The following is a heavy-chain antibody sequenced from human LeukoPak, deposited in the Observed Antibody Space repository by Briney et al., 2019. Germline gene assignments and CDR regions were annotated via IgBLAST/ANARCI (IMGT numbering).Heavy chain of an antibody. Sequence: GGSLRLSCAASGFTFSSYSMNWVRQAPGKGLEWVSSISTSSSYIYYADSVKGRFTISRDNAKNSLYLQRNSLRAEDMAVYYCARGGEYCSSTSCYVRTREIDYWGQGTLVTVSS. V-gene: IGHV3-21*01. CDR1: GFTFSSYS. J-gene: IGHJ4*02. D-gene: IGHD2-2*01. CDR2: ISTSSSYI. CDR3: ARGGEYCSSTSCYVRTREIDY.